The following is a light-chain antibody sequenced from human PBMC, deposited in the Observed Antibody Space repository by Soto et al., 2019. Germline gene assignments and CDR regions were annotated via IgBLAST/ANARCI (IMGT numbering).Light chain of an antibody. V-gene: IGKV1-8*01. CDR2: AAS. Sequence: AIRMTQSPSSFSASTGDRVTITCRASQGISSYLAWYQQKPGEAPKLLFYAASTLQSWVPSRFSGSGSVTDFTLTVSCLQSEDFATYYCQQYYSDPRTFGQGTRLEIK. J-gene: IGKJ5*01. CDR1: QGISSY. CDR3: QQYYSDPRT.